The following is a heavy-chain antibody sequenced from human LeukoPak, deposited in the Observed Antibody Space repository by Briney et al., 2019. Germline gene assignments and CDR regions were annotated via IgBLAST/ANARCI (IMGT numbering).Heavy chain of an antibody. J-gene: IGHJ5*02. V-gene: IGHV3-7*03. CDR1: GFTFSSYW. Sequence: GGSLRLSCAASGFTFSSYWMSWVRQAPGKGLEWVANIKQDGSEKYYVDSVKGRFTISRDNAKNSLYLQMNSLRAEDTAVYYCARHPAYGSSWGWFDPWGQGTLVTVSS. CDR2: IKQDGSEK. CDR3: ARHPAYGSSWGWFDP. D-gene: IGHD6-13*01.